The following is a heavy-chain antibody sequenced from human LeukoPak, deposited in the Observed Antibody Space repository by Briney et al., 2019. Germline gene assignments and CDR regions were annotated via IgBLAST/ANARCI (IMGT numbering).Heavy chain of an antibody. D-gene: IGHD1-26*01. Sequence: PSETLSLTCAVSGFSISSDYYWAWIRQPPGKGLEWIGSIHHSGTTACNPSLRSRVTISVDTSKNQFSLKLTSVTAADAAVYFCARDFRDSGSSWGQGTLVTVSS. CDR3: ARDFRDSGSS. J-gene: IGHJ5*02. CDR1: GFSISSDYY. V-gene: IGHV4-38-2*02. CDR2: IHHSGTT.